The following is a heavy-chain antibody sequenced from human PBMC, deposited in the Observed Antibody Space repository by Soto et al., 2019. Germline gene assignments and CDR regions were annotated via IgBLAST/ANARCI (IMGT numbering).Heavy chain of an antibody. CDR1: ESTFSSYS. Sequence: GGSLRLSCAASESTFSSYSMNWVRQAPGKGLEWGSYISSSSSTIYYADSMKGRFTISRDNAKNSLYLQMNSLRDEDTAVYYCARDRSSSWDYSSYYYSMDVRGQGTTVTGS. CDR3: ARDRSSSWDYSSYYYSMDV. CDR2: ISSSSSTI. J-gene: IGHJ6*02. V-gene: IGHV3-48*02. D-gene: IGHD6-13*01.